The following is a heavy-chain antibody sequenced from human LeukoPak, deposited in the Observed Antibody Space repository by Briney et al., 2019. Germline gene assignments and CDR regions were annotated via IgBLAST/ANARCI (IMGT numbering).Heavy chain of an antibody. CDR1: GVSISSSGSC. CDR3: ARQRRPTVTSDFDY. V-gene: IGHV4-39*01. J-gene: IGHJ4*02. CDR2: IYYSGST. Sequence: PSETLSLTCTVSGVSISSSGSCWGWVRQPPGKGLEWIGYIYYSGSTYYNPSLKSRVTISVDTSKNQFSLNLSSVTAADTAVYYCARQRRPTVTSDFDYWGQGTLVTVSS. D-gene: IGHD4-17*01.